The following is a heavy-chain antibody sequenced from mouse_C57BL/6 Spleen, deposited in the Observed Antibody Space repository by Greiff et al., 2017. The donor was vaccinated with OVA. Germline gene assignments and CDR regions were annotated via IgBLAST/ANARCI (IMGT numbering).Heavy chain of an antibody. CDR1: GFTFSDYG. D-gene: IGHD3-1*01. Sequence: EVQLVESGGGLVKPGESLKLSCAASGFTFSDYGMHWVRQAPEKGLEWVAYISSGSSTIYYADTVKGRCTISRDNAKNTLLLKMTSTRSEDTAMYYGARGGYCKGWYFDVWGTGPTVTVS. CDR3: ARGGYCKGWYFDV. V-gene: IGHV5-17*01. J-gene: IGHJ1*03. CDR2: ISSGSSTI.